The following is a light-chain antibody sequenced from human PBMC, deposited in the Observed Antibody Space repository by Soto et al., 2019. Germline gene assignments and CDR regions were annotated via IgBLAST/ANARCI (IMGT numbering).Light chain of an antibody. CDR1: QSISNW. CDR3: QQYDSYSYT. CDR2: GAS. Sequence: DIQMTQSPSTLSASVGDRVTITCRASQSISNWLAWSQQKPGKAPKLLISGASSLESGVPSRFSGSGSGTEFALTISSLQPDDFATYYCQQYDSYSYTFGQGTKVDIK. V-gene: IGKV1-5*01. J-gene: IGKJ2*01.